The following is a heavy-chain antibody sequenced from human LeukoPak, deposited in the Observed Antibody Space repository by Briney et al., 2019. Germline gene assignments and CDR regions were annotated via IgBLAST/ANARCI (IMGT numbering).Heavy chain of an antibody. CDR1: GFTFADHY. D-gene: IGHD2/OR15-2a*01. CDR2: IGPHSTFT. CDR3: VREGEGPLSKDFDY. V-gene: IGHV1-2*02. J-gene: IGHJ4*02. Sequence: ASVKVSCKSSGFTFADHYIHWVRQGPGQGLEWMGYIGPHSTFTSSPQEFQGRVTMTRDASMSTAYMELTRLTSDDTAVYYCVREGEGPLSKDFDYWGQGTLVTVSS.